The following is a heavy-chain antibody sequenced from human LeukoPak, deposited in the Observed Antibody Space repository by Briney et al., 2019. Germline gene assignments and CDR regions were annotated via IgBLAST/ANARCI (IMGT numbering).Heavy chain of an antibody. D-gene: IGHD2-2*01. CDR3: ARGGYCSSTSCYLSYGMDV. J-gene: IGHJ6*02. CDR1: GYTFTSND. Sequence: APVKVSCKASGYTFTSNDINWVRQATGQGLEWMGWMNPNSGNTGYAQKFQGRVTMTRNTSISTAYMELSSLRSEDTAVYYCARGGYCSSTSCYLSYGMDVWGQGTTVTVSS. CDR2: MNPNSGNT. V-gene: IGHV1-8*01.